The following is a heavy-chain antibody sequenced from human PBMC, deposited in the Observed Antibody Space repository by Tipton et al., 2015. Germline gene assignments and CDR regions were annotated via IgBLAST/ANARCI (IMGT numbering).Heavy chain of an antibody. V-gene: IGHV3-23*01. J-gene: IGHJ4*02. CDR3: ARGRAGFYFDY. CDR2: ISASSTGI. Sequence: SLRLSCAGSGFTFYNYAMNWVRQAPGKGLEWISGISASSTGINYADSVKGRFTISRDNSKNSLYLQVNSLRDEDTAVYYCARGRAGFYFDYWGQGTLVTVSS. CDR1: GFTFYNYA.